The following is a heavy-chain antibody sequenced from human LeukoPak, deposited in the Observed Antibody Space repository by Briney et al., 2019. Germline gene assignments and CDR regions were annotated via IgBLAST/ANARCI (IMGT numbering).Heavy chain of an antibody. D-gene: IGHD3-3*01. V-gene: IGHV5-51*01. CDR2: IYPGDSDT. Sequence: GESLRISCKGSGYSLTSYWIGWVRQMPGKGLEWMGIIYPGDSDTRYSPSFQGQVTISADKSISTAYLQWSSLKASDTAMYYCARIRFTATVAFDPWGQGTLVTVSS. CDR1: GYSLTSYW. CDR3: ARIRFTATVAFDP. J-gene: IGHJ5*02.